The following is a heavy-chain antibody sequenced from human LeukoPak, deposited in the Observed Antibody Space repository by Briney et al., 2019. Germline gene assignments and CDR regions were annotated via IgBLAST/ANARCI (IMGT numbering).Heavy chain of an antibody. V-gene: IGHV4-61*01. CDR1: GGSFSSGSYY. J-gene: IGHJ4*02. CDR2: IYYSGST. Sequence: SETLSLTCTVSGGSFSSGSYYWSWIRQPPGKGLEWIGYIYYSGSTNYNPSLKSRVTISVDTSKNQFSLKLSSVTAADTAVYYCARDRIDSSGSYYIDYWGQGTLVTVSS. D-gene: IGHD3-22*01. CDR3: ARDRIDSSGSYYIDY.